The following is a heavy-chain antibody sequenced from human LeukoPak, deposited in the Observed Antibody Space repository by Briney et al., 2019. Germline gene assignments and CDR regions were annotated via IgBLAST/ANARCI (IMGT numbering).Heavy chain of an antibody. CDR2: IKQDGSEK. J-gene: IGHJ4*02. CDR3: ARDGGTVTTSEGVFDY. D-gene: IGHD4-17*01. Sequence: GGSLRLSCAASGFTFSSYWVSWVRQAPGKGLEWVANIKQDGSEKYYVDSVKGRFTISRDNAKNSLYLQINSLRAEDTAVYYCARDGGTVTTSEGVFDYWGQGTLVTVSS. V-gene: IGHV3-7*01. CDR1: GFTFSSYW.